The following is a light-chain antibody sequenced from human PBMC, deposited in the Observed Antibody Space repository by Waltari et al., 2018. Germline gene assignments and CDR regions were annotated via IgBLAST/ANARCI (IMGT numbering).Light chain of an antibody. CDR2: RDN. CDR1: SSGIRRIT. V-gene: IGLV1-44*01. CDR3: SAWDDSLNAYV. Sequence: QSVLPQPPSASGGPGQRVTTSCPGSSSGIRRITVNWYQQPPGTAPKLLLYRDNERPSGVPDRFSGSKSGTSASLAISGLQSDDEADYYCSAWDDSLNAYVFGTGTKVSVL. J-gene: IGLJ1*01.